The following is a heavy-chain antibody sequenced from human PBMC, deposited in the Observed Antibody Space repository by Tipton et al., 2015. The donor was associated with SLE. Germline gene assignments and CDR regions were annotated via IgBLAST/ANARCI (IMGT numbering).Heavy chain of an antibody. CDR3: ARMSRGTYFDY. CDR2: IYYSGST. V-gene: IGHV4-59*01. CDR1: GGSISSYY. D-gene: IGHD1-26*01. J-gene: IGHJ4*02. Sequence: TLSLTCTVSGGSISSYYWSWIRQPPGKGLEWIGYIYYSGSTNYNPSLKSRVTISVDTSKNQFSLKLSSVTAADTAAYYCARMSRGTYFDYWGQGTLVTVSS.